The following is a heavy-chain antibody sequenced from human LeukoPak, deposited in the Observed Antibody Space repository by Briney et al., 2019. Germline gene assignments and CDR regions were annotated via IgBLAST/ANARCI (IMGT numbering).Heavy chain of an antibody. V-gene: IGHV3-23*01. J-gene: IGHJ4*02. CDR3: AKDLAITMIVVGLFDY. D-gene: IGHD3-22*01. CDR1: GFPFSSYA. Sequence: PGASLSLSFAASGFPFSSYAMSWVRPAPGKGLEWVSAISGSGGSTYYADSVKGRFTISRDNSKNTLYLQMNSLRAEDTAVYYCAKDLAITMIVVGLFDYWGQGTLVTVSS. CDR2: ISGSGGST.